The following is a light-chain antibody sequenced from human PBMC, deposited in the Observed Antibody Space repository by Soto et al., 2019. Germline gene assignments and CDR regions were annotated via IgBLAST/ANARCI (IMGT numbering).Light chain of an antibody. J-gene: IGKJ3*01. CDR2: GAS. CDR1: KSVSSN. CDR3: KQYNNWPPFT. V-gene: IGKV3-15*01. Sequence: EIVMTQSPATMSVSPGERATLSCRASKSVSSNLAWYQQKPGQAPRLLIYGASTRATGIPARFSGSGSGTEFTLTISSLQSEDFAVYYCKQYNNWPPFTFGPGTKVDIK.